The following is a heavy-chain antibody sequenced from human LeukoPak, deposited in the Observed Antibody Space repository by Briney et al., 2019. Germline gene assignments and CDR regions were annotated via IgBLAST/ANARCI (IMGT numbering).Heavy chain of an antibody. CDR1: GFTFSSYW. CDR3: ARDQMWGFGELLYGHYYYGMDV. Sequence: GGSLRLSCAASGFTFSSYWMHCVRQAPGKGLVWVSRINSDGSSTSYADSVKGRFTISRDNAKNTLYLQMNSLRAEDTAVYYCARDQMWGFGELLYGHYYYGMDVWGQGTTVTVSS. V-gene: IGHV3-74*01. J-gene: IGHJ6*02. D-gene: IGHD3-10*01. CDR2: INSDGSST.